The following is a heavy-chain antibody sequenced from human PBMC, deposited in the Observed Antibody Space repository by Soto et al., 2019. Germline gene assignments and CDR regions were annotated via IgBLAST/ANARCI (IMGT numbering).Heavy chain of an antibody. V-gene: IGHV3-23*01. CDR1: GFTFSSYA. Sequence: PGGSLRLSCAASGFTFSSYAMSWARQAPGKGLEWVSAISGSGGSTYYADSVKGRFTVSRDNSKNTLYLQMNSLRAEDTAVYYCAKDMGYCSSTSCSHRSPYYGMDVWGQGTTVTVSS. J-gene: IGHJ6*02. CDR2: ISGSGGST. CDR3: AKDMGYCSSTSCSHRSPYYGMDV. D-gene: IGHD2-2*01.